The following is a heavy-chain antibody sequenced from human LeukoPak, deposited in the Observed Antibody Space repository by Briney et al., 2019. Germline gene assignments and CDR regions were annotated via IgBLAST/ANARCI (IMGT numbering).Heavy chain of an antibody. CDR3: ARDLEDYNSGGYYLGY. D-gene: IGHD3-22*01. CDR1: GFTFSSYG. CDR2: ISTSGTYI. V-gene: IGHV3-21*01. J-gene: IGHJ4*02. Sequence: GGSLRLSCAASGFTFSSYGMSWVRQAPGKGLEWVSSISTSGTYIDYADSVKGRFTISRDNAKNSLYLQLDSLRAEDTAVYYCARDLEDYNSGGYYLGYWGQGTLVTVSS.